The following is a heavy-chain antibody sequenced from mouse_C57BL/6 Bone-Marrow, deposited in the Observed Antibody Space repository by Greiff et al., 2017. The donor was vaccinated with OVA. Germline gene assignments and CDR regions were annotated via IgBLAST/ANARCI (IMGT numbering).Heavy chain of an antibody. J-gene: IGHJ4*01. CDR1: GFTFSDYG. V-gene: IGHV5-15*01. Sequence: EVKLVASGGGLVQPGGSLKLSCAASGFTFSDYGMAWVRQAPRKGPEWVAFISNLAYSIYYADTVTGRFTISRENAKNTLYLEMSSLRSEDTAMYYCARQRGDGSSLFYAMDYWGQGTSVTVSS. D-gene: IGHD1-1*01. CDR3: ARQRGDGSSLFYAMDY. CDR2: ISNLAYSI.